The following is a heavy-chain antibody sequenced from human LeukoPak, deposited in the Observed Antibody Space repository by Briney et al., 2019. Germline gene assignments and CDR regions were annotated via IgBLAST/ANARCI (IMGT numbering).Heavy chain of an antibody. Sequence: GGSLRHSRAPSRFTVTITYMSSVRQAPGKGLEWVSDIYSGGSTYYADSVKGRFTISRDNSKNTLYLQMNSLRAEDTAVYYCARSYLWGQGTLVTVSS. CDR2: IYSGGST. V-gene: IGHV3-66*01. D-gene: IGHD3-16*01. CDR1: RFTVTITY. CDR3: ARSYL. J-gene: IGHJ4*02.